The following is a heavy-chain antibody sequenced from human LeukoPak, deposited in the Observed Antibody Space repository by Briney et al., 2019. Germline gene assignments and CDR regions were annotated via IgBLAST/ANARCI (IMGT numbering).Heavy chain of an antibody. CDR2: ITSSGGGT. D-gene: IGHD6-13*01. Sequence: GGSLRLSCAASGFTFSSYSMTWVRQAPGKGLEWVSSITSSGGGTYYADSVKGRFTISRDNAKNSLYLQMNSLRAEDTAVYYCAREGSSSWANYFDYWGQGTLVTVSS. J-gene: IGHJ4*02. V-gene: IGHV3-21*01. CDR3: AREGSSSWANYFDY. CDR1: GFTFSSYS.